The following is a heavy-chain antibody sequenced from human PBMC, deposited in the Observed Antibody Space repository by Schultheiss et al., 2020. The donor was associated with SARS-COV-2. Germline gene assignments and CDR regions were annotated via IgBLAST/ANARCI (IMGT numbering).Heavy chain of an antibody. CDR2: ISSTGSYI. V-gene: IGHV3-21*01. J-gene: IGHJ6*02. D-gene: IGHD3-10*01. CDR3: ARDFDTMVRGVIWLGMDV. CDR1: GFTFGDYE. Sequence: GGSLRLSCTASGFTFGDYEMNWVRQAPGKGLEWVSSISSTGSYISYADSVGGRFTISRDNAKNSLYLQMNSLRAEDTAVYYCARDFDTMVRGVIWLGMDVWGQGTTVTVSS.